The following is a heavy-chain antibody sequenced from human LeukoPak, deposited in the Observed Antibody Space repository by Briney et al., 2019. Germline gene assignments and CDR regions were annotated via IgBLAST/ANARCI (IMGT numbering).Heavy chain of an antibody. D-gene: IGHD4/OR15-4a*01. CDR2: ISSSSNYI. V-gene: IGHV3-21*06. CDR3: VRIPNSANFPNWFDP. J-gene: IGHJ5*02. Sequence: PGGSLRLSCAASGFTFSSSTMNWVRQAPGKGLEWVSSISSSSNYIYYADSVKGRFTISRDNAKNSLNLQMNSLRAEDTAVYYCVRIPNSANFPNWFDPWGQGTLVTVSS. CDR1: GFTFSSST.